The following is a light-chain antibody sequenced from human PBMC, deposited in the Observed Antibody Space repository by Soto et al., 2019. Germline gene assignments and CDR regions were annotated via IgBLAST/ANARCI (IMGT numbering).Light chain of an antibody. Sequence: QSALTQPASVSGSPGQSITISCTGTSSDVGGYNYVSWYQQHPGKAPKLMISDVSNLPVGVSNRFSGSKSGNTAYLTISGLQAEDEADYYCSSYTSSSLYVFGTGTKVTVL. CDR3: SSYTSSSLYV. CDR1: SSDVGGYNY. J-gene: IGLJ1*01. V-gene: IGLV2-14*01. CDR2: DVS.